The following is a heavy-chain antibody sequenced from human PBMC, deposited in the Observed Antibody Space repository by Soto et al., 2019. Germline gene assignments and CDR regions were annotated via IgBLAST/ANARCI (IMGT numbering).Heavy chain of an antibody. J-gene: IGHJ4*02. V-gene: IGHV4-39*01. D-gene: IGHD3-10*01. Sequence: SETLSLTCTVLGGSISSSSYYWGWIRQPPGKGLEWIGSIYYSGSTYYNPSLKSRVTISVDTSKNQFSLKLSSVTAADTAVYYCARTRYYGSGSMAFDYWGQGTLVTVSS. CDR2: IYYSGST. CDR3: ARTRYYGSGSMAFDY. CDR1: GGSISSSSYY.